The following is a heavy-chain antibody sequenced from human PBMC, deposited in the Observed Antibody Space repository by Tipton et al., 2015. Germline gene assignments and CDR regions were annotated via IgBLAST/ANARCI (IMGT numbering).Heavy chain of an antibody. CDR1: GGSLNGYH. V-gene: IGHV4-34*01. CDR2: INYSGGT. J-gene: IGHJ3*02. Sequence: TLSLTCAVYGGSLNGYHWSWIRQSPGKGLEWIGEINYSGGTNYNPSVNGRLSMSVDTSRNQFSLKLSSVTASDTAVHYCARRPDGSDIWGQGTMVTVSS. D-gene: IGHD6-6*01. CDR3: ARRPDGSDI.